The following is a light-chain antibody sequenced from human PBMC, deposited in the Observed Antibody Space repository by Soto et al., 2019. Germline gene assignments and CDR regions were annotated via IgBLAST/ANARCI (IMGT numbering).Light chain of an antibody. V-gene: IGKV3-15*01. CDR1: QSVSSN. CDR2: GAS. CDR3: QQYNNWPPYT. Sequence: EIVMTQSPATLTVSPGERATLSCRASQSVSSNLAWYQQKPGQAPRLLIYGASTRATGIPARFSGSGSGTEFTLTISSLQSEDLAVYYCQQYNNWPPYTFGQGTTLEI. J-gene: IGKJ2*01.